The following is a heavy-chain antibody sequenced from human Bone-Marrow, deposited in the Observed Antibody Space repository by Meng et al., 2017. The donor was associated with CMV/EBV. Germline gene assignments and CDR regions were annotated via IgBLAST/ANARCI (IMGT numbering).Heavy chain of an antibody. Sequence: GGSLRLSCAASGFKFDDSGMRWVRQAPGKGLEWVSYISSSGSTIYYADSVKGRFTISRDNSKNTLYLQMNSLRAEDTAVYYCARDRPSLLYLAEYFQHWGQGTLVTVSS. D-gene: IGHD2-2*02. CDR2: ISSSGSTI. CDR1: GFKFDDSG. V-gene: IGHV3-48*01. J-gene: IGHJ1*01. CDR3: ARDRPSLLYLAEYFQH.